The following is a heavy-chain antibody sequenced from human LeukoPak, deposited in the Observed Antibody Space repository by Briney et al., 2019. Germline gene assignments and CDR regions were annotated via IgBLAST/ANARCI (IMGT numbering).Heavy chain of an antibody. Sequence: GSLRLSCAASGFTFSDYYMSWIRQPPGKGLEWIGEINHSGSTNYNPSLKSRVTTSVDTSKNQFSLKLSSVTAADTAVYYCAREDRVWGSYRPMAFDYWGQGTLVTVSS. V-gene: IGHV4-34*01. CDR3: AREDRVWGSYRPMAFDY. D-gene: IGHD3-16*02. CDR1: GFTFSDYY. CDR2: INHSGST. J-gene: IGHJ4*02.